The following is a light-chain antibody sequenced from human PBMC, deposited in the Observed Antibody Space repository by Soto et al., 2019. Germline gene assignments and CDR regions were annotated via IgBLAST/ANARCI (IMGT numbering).Light chain of an antibody. V-gene: IGLV2-8*01. Sequence: QSALTQPPSASGSPGQSVTISCIGTSSDVGDYNYVSWYQQRPGKAPKLLIYEVSKRPSGVPDRFSGSKSGNTASLTVSGLQAEAEADYYCSSYAGSNNFVFGIGTKLTVL. CDR2: EVS. CDR1: SSDVGDYNY. J-gene: IGLJ1*01. CDR3: SSYAGSNNFV.